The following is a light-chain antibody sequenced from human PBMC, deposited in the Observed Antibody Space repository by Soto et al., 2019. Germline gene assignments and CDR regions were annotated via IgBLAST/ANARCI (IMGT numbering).Light chain of an antibody. CDR1: SSDVGAYNF. J-gene: IGLJ2*01. CDR2: DVS. V-gene: IGLV2-14*03. Sequence: QSALTQPASVSGSPGQSITISCTGTSSDVGAYNFVSWYQQHPGKAPKLMIYDVSDRPSGVSLRFSGSKSGNTASLTISGLQAEDEAEYYCSSYTSSSTLVFGGGTKLPVL. CDR3: SSYTSSSTLV.